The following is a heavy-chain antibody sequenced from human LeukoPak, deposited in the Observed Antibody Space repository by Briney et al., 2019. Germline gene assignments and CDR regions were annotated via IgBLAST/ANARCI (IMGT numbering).Heavy chain of an antibody. CDR3: AQTNWNYGADWLDP. Sequence: SETLSLTCSVSGGSLSIDTYYWSWIRQPAGKGLEWIGRIYTSGSTNYNPSLKSRVTMSVDTSKNQFSLKLSSVTAADTAVYYCAQTNWNYGADWLDPWGQGTLVTVSS. CDR2: IYTSGST. D-gene: IGHD1-7*01. V-gene: IGHV4-61*02. J-gene: IGHJ5*02. CDR1: GGSLSIDTYY.